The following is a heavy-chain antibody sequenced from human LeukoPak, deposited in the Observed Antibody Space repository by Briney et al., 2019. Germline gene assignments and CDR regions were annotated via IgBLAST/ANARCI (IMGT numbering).Heavy chain of an antibody. J-gene: IGHJ4*02. CDR3: ARDTYYYDSSGYYRLDY. V-gene: IGHV4-38-2*02. Sequence: PSETLSLTCTVSGYSISSGKYWGWIRQSPGKGLEWIATIYRDGTTYSNPSLKSRVTISIDTSKNQFSLKLSSVTAADTAVYYCARDTYYYDSSGYYRLDYWGQGTLVTVSS. CDR1: GYSISSGKY. D-gene: IGHD3-22*01. CDR2: IYRDGTT.